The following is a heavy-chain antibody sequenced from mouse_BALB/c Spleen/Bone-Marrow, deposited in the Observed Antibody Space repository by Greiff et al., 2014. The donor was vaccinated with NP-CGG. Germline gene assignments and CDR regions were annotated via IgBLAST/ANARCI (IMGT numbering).Heavy chain of an antibody. CDR2: IYPGNGNT. D-gene: IGHD2-14*01. CDR3: ARGGYYRYDGFAY. CDR1: GYTFTDYY. Sequence: VQLQESGAELARPGASVKLSCKASGYTFTDYYINWVRRRTGPGLEWIGEIYPGNGNTYYNEKFKGKATLTADKSSSTAYMQLSSLTSEDSAVYFCARGGYYRYDGFAYWGQGTLVTVSA. V-gene: IGHV1-77*01. J-gene: IGHJ3*01.